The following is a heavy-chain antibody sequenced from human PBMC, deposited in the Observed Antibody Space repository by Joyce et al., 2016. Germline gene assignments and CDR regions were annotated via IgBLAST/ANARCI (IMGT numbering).Heavy chain of an antibody. Sequence: EVQLLESGGGLVQPGGCLRLSCAASGFTFSISAMNWVRQAPGGGLGWVSTMSGSGGTTDYADSVKGRLTISRDNSKNTLYLEMNSLRAEDTAVYYCSKNIAAAGTRYYGMDVWGQGTTVTVSS. CDR3: SKNIAAAGTRYYGMDV. CDR2: MSGSGGTT. V-gene: IGHV3-23*01. J-gene: IGHJ6*02. CDR1: GFTFSISA. D-gene: IGHD6-13*01.